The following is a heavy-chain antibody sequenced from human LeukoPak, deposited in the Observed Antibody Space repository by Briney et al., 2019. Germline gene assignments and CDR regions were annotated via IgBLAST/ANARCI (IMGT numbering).Heavy chain of an antibody. CDR2: ISSSSSYI. V-gene: IGHV3-21*04. D-gene: IGHD6-19*01. CDR3: ATPAVAGTGDYFDY. Sequence: GGSLRLSCAASGFTLSSYSMNWVRQAPGKGLEWVSSISSSSSYIYYADSVKGRFTISRDNAKNSLYLQMNSLRAEDTAVYYCATPAVAGTGDYFDYWGQGTLVTVSS. J-gene: IGHJ4*02. CDR1: GFTLSSYS.